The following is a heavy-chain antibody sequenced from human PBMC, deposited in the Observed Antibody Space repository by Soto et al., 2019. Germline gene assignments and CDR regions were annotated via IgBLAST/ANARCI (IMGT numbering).Heavy chain of an antibody. J-gene: IGHJ6*02. Sequence: GGSLRLSCAASGFTFSSYEMNWVRQAPGKGLEWVSYTSSSGSTIYYADSVKGRFTISRDNAKNSLYLQMNSLRAEDTAVYYCARWGEVLRFLEWSHKAPYGMDVWGQGTTVTVSS. CDR3: ARWGEVLRFLEWSHKAPYGMDV. CDR2: TSSSGSTI. CDR1: GFTFSSYE. V-gene: IGHV3-48*03. D-gene: IGHD3-3*01.